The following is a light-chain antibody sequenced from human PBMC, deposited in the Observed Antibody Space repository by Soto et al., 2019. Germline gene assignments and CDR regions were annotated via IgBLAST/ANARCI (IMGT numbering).Light chain of an antibody. CDR1: QTISTF. Sequence: DIQMTQSPSSLSASVGDRVTISCRASQTISTFLNWYQQKPGTAPRLLIYRASSVNSGVPPRFSGSGSGRDFTLTISSLRPEDIANYFCQQSYSSPPWTFGQGTKVDIK. CDR2: RAS. V-gene: IGKV1-39*01. CDR3: QQSYSSPPWT. J-gene: IGKJ1*01.